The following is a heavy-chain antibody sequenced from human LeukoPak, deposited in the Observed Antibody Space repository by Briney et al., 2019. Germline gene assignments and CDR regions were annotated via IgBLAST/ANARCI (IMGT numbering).Heavy chain of an antibody. D-gene: IGHD5-18*01. Sequence: SETLSLTCAVYGGSFSGYYWSWIRQPPGKGLEWIGEINHSGSTNYNPSLKSRVTISVDTSKNQFSLKLSSVTAADTAVYYCARHIPIRDSYGSKYNWFDPWGQGTLVTVSS. CDR3: ARHIPIRDSYGSKYNWFDP. V-gene: IGHV4-34*01. CDR2: INHSGST. J-gene: IGHJ5*02. CDR1: GGSFSGYY.